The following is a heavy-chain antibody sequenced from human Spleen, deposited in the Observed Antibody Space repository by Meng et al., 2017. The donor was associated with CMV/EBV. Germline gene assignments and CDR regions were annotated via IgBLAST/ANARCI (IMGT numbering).Heavy chain of an antibody. CDR3: ARDRPRMGYYYYYGMDV. J-gene: IGHJ6*02. V-gene: IGHV3-30-3*01. CDR1: GFTFSNYA. CDR2: IAYDGSNK. D-gene: IGHD2-8*01. Sequence: GGSLRLSCAASGFTFSNYAMHWVRQAPGKGLEWVAVIAYDGSNKYYADSVKGRFTISRDNSKNSLYLQMNSLRAEDTAVYYCARDRPRMGYYYYYGMDVWGQGTTVTVSS.